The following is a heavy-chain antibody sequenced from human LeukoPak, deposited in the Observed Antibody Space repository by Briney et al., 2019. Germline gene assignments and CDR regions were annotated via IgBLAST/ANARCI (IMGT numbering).Heavy chain of an antibody. CDR2: INPNSGGT. V-gene: IGHV1-2*02. CDR1: GYTFTGYY. CDR3: ARDCTSGYCFDY. J-gene: IGHJ4*02. Sequence: ASVKVSCKASGYTFTGYYMHWLRQAPGQGLEWMGWINPNSGGTNYAQKFQGRVTMTRDTSISTAYMELSRLRSDDTAVYYCARDCTSGYCFDYWGQGTLVTVSS. D-gene: IGHD2-8*01.